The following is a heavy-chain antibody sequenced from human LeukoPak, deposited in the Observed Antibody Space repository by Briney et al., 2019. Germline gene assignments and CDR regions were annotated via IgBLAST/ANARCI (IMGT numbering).Heavy chain of an antibody. V-gene: IGHV1-46*01. Sequence: ASVKVSCKASGYTFTTYYIHWVRQAPGQGLEWMGIIRPSGGTTIYAQKFQGRVTMTRDTSTSTVYMELSSLRSGDTAVYYCARIEGLAAKMGDWGQGTLVTVSS. CDR3: ARIEGLAAKMGD. CDR1: GYTFTTYY. D-gene: IGHD6-25*01. CDR2: IRPSGGTT. J-gene: IGHJ4*02.